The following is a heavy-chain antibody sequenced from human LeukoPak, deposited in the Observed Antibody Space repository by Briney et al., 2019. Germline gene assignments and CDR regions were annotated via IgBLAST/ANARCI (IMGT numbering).Heavy chain of an antibody. CDR3: AKDHYWSIDY. D-gene: IGHD3-3*01. CDR2: IKGDGIST. V-gene: IGHV3-74*01. CDR1: GFTFSSYS. Sequence: GGSLRLSCAASGFTFSSYSMNWVRHAPGQGLVWVSRIKGDGISTNYADSVKGRFTISRDIAKNTLYLQMNSLRAEDTGVYYCAKDHYWSIDYWGRGTLVTVSS. J-gene: IGHJ4*02.